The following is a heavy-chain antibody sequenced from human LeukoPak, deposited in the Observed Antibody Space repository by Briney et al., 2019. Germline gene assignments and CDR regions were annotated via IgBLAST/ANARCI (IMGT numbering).Heavy chain of an antibody. CDR1: GGSFSGYY. CDR3: ARLVYGGNSRPFDY. J-gene: IGHJ4*02. D-gene: IGHD4-23*01. CDR2: INHSGST. Sequence: SETLSLTCAVYGGSFSGYYWSWIRQPPGKGLEWIGEINHSGSTNYNPSLKRRVTISVDTSKNQFSLKLSSVTAADTAVYYCARLVYGGNSRPFDYWGQGTLVTVSS. V-gene: IGHV4-34*01.